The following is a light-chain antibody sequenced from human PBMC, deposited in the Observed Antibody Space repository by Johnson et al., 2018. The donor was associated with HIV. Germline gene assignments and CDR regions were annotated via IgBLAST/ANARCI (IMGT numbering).Light chain of an antibody. CDR2: DNN. J-gene: IGLJ1*01. CDR1: SSNIGNNY. V-gene: IGLV1-51*01. CDR3: GPWDISLSAYV. Sequence: SVLTQPPSVAAAPGQKVTISCSGSSSNIGNNYVSWYQQLPGTAPKLLIYDNNKRPSGIPDRFSGSKSGTSATLGITGLQTGDEADYYCGPWDISLSAYVFATGTKVTVL.